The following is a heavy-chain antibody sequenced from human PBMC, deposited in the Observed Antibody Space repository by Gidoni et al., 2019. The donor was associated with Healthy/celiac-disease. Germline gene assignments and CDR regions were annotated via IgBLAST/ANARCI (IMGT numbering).Heavy chain of an antibody. CDR1: GFTFSSYA. J-gene: IGHJ4*02. D-gene: IGHD5-12*01. CDR3: ARGDGYNKFDY. V-gene: IGHV3-64*01. Sequence: EVQLVESGGGLVQPGGSLRLSCAASGFTFSSYAMHWVRQAPGKGLEYVSAISSNGGRTYYANSVKGRFTISRDNSKNTLYLQMGSLRAEDMAVYYCARGDGYNKFDYWGQGTLVTVSS. CDR2: ISSNGGRT.